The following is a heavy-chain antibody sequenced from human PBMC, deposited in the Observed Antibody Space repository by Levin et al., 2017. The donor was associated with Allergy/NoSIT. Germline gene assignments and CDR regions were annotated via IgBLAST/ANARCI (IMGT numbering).Heavy chain of an antibody. V-gene: IGHV1-2*02. Sequence: ASVKVSCKASGYTFTGYYMHWVRQAPGQGLEWMGWINPNSGGTNYAQKFQGRVTMTRDTSISTAYMELSRLRSDDTAVYYCARGPGTNWLYIHTGVGADAFDIWGQGTMVTVSS. J-gene: IGHJ3*02. D-gene: IGHD3-9*01. CDR1: GYTFTGYY. CDR2: INPNSGGT. CDR3: ARGPGTNWLYIHTGVGADAFDI.